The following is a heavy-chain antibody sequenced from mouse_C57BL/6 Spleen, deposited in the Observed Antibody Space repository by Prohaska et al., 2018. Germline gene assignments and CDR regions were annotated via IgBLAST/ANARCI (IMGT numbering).Heavy chain of an antibody. CDR2: IDPETGGT. Sequence: GAELVRPGASVTPSCKASGYTFTDYEMHWVKQTPVHGLEWIGAIDPETGGTAYNQKFKGKAILTADKSSGTAYMELRSLTSEDSAVYYCTRSNYYGRSPSYFDVWGTGTTVTVSS. CDR1: GYTFTDYE. D-gene: IGHD1-1*01. CDR3: TRSNYYGRSPSYFDV. J-gene: IGHJ1*03. V-gene: IGHV1-15*01.